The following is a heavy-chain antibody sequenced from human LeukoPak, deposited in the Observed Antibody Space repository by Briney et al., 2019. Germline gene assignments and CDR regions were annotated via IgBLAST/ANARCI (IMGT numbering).Heavy chain of an antibody. Sequence: GGSLRLSCAASGFTFSSYSMNWVRQAPGKGLEWVSSISSSSSYIYYADSVKGRFTISRDNAKNSLYLQMNSLRAEDTAVYYCAKENPGISSPLDYWGQGTLVTVSS. D-gene: IGHD3-3*02. CDR3: AKENPGISSPLDY. CDR2: ISSSSSYI. CDR1: GFTFSSYS. V-gene: IGHV3-21*04. J-gene: IGHJ4*02.